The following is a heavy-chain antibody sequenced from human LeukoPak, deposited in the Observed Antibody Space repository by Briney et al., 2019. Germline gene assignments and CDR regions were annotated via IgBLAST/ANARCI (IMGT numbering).Heavy chain of an antibody. J-gene: IGHJ6*03. Sequence: GGSLRLSCAASGFTFSSYWMSWVRQAPGKGLEWVANIKQDGSEKYYVDSVKGRFTISRDNAKNSLYLQMNSLRAEDTAVYYCARDQSVWGGYYYYMDVWGKGTTVTVSS. D-gene: IGHD1-14*01. CDR2: IKQDGSEK. CDR1: GFTFSSYW. CDR3: ARDQSVWGGYYYYMDV. V-gene: IGHV3-7*01.